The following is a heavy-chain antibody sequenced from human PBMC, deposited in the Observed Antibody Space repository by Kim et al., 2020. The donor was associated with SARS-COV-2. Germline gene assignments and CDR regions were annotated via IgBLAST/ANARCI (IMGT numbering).Heavy chain of an antibody. Sequence: SETLSLTCIVSGGSISSYYWSWIRQPPGKGLEWIGYISDTGSANYNPSLKSRVTISADTSKSQFSLRLSSVTAADTAVYYCARLTPSGGVNTAYYYYYGMDVWGQGTTVTVSS. CDR1: GGSISSYY. CDR3: ARLTPSGGVNTAYYYYYGMDV. D-gene: IGHD3-16*01. J-gene: IGHJ6*02. V-gene: IGHV4-59*08. CDR2: ISDTGSA.